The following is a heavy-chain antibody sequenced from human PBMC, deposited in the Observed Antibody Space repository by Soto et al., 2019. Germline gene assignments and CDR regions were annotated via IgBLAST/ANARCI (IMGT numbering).Heavy chain of an antibody. J-gene: IGHJ3*02. Sequence: SVKVSCKASGGTFSSYTISWVRQAPGQGLEWMGRIIPILGIANYAQKFQGRVTITADKSTSTAYMELSSLRSEDTAVYYCARAVVPAAMQYDAFDIWGQGTMVTVSS. CDR3: ARAVVPAAMQYDAFDI. CDR2: IIPILGIA. D-gene: IGHD2-2*01. CDR1: GGTFSSYT. V-gene: IGHV1-69*02.